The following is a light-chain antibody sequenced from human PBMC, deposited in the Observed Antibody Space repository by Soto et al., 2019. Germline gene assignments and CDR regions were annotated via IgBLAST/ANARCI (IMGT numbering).Light chain of an antibody. CDR1: SSNVGSNT. J-gene: IGLJ2*01. Sequence: QSVPTQPPSASETPGQRVTISCSGSSSNVGSNTVSWYQRLPGTAPRLLIYNNDQRPSGVPDRFSGSKSGTSASLAFSGLQSEDEGEYFCAAWDDSLNGPLFGGGTKVTVL. CDR2: NND. V-gene: IGLV1-44*01. CDR3: AAWDDSLNGPL.